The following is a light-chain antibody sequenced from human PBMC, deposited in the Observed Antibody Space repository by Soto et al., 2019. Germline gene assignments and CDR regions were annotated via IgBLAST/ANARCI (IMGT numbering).Light chain of an antibody. CDR2: GAS. V-gene: IGKV3-20*01. CDR1: QSLTTNY. CDR3: QHYGDSPPT. Sequence: EIVLTQSPGTLSLSPGERATLSCRASQSLTTNYLAWYQRKPGQAPRLLIYGASSRATDIPRRFSGSGSGTDSTLTTTRLEPEDFAVYYGQHYGDSPPTFGQGTQV. J-gene: IGKJ1*01.